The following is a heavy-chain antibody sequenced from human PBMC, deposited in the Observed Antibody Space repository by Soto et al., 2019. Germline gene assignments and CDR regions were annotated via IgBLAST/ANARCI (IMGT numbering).Heavy chain of an antibody. CDR1: GYTFTGYY. V-gene: IGHV1-2*04. Sequence: ASVKVSCKASGYTFTGYYMHWVRQAPGQGLEWMGWINPNSGGTNYAQKFQGWVTMTRDTSISTAYMELSRLRSDDTAVYYCARGGTSITIFGVVIIDYYGMDVWGQGTTVTV. J-gene: IGHJ6*02. CDR2: INPNSGGT. CDR3: ARGGTSITIFGVVIIDYYGMDV. D-gene: IGHD3-3*01.